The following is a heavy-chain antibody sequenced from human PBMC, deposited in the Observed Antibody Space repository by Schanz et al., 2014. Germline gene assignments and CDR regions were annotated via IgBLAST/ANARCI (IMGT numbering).Heavy chain of an antibody. D-gene: IGHD1-20*01. CDR2: ISGTGGDDT. Sequence: ERLVESGGGVVQPGGSLRLSCAASGFTFSSYAMSWVRQAPGKGLLWVSSISGTGGDDTYYADSVKGRFTMSRDNAKNSLYLQMNSLRAEDTAVYYCANNWNLDYWGQGTLVTVSS. CDR1: GFTFSSYA. CDR3: ANNWNLDY. V-gene: IGHV3-23*04. J-gene: IGHJ4*02.